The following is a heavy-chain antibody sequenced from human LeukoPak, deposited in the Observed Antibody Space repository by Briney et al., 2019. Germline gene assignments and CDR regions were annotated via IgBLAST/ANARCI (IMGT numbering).Heavy chain of an antibody. J-gene: IGHJ4*02. D-gene: IGHD6-19*01. CDR3: ARAAYSSGWYQGY. CDR1: GFTFSDYY. Sequence: GGSLRLSCAASGFTFSDYYMSWIRQAPGKALEWVSYVSSGSSTIYYADSVKGRFTVSRDNGKRPLYLHMDSLRAEDTAMYYCARAAYSSGWYQGYWGQGTLVTVSS. CDR2: VSSGSSTI. V-gene: IGHV3-11*04.